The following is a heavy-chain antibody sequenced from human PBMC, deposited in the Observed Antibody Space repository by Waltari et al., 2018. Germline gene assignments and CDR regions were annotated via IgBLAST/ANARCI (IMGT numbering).Heavy chain of an antibody. CDR3: ARRVVTTGGVDY. CDR2: IHYSGNT. J-gene: IGHJ4*02. V-gene: IGHV4-39*07. CDR1: GGSISSTTYY. Sequence: LVRPSETLSLTCTVSGGSISSTTYYWAWIRQTPGKGLEWIGYIHYSGNTYYNPSLRSRVTISVDTSKNQFSLNLRSVTAADTAVYYCARRVVTTGGVDYWGQGTLVTVSS. D-gene: IGHD2-21*02.